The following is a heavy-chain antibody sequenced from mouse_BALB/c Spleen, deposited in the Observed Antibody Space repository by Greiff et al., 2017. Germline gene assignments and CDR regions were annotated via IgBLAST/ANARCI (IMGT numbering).Heavy chain of an antibody. J-gene: IGHJ4*01. CDR2: ISSGGSYT. Sequence: EVQLQESGGGLVKPGGSLKLSCAASGFTFSSYAMSWVRQTPEKRLEWVATISSGGSYTYYPDSVKGRFTISRDNAKNTLYLQMSSLRSEDTAMYYCARDGYYVNYYAMDYWGQGTSVTVSS. V-gene: IGHV5-9-3*01. CDR3: ARDGYYVNYYAMDY. CDR1: GFTFSSYA. D-gene: IGHD2-3*01.